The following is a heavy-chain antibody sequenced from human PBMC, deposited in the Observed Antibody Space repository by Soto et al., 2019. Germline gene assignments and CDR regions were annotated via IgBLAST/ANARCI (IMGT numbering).Heavy chain of an antibody. CDR2: IIPIFGTA. Sequence: QVQLVQSGAEVKKPGSSVKVSCKASGGTFSSYAISWVRQAPGQGLEWMGGIIPIFGTANYAQKFQGRVTITADESTSTAYMELSSLRSEDTAVYYCARSVYSLLIKIFGVNEYGMDVWGQGTTVTVSS. CDR3: ARSVYSLLIKIFGVNEYGMDV. D-gene: IGHD3-3*01. V-gene: IGHV1-69*01. J-gene: IGHJ6*02. CDR1: GGTFSSYA.